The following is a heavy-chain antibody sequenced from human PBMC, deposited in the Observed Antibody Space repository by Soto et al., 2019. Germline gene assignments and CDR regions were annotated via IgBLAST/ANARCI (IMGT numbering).Heavy chain of an antibody. CDR3: ARTSYGSGSYSIDF. CDR1: EYTCGSYG. Sequence: GGPLRLSWAASEYTCGSYGRHWVRQAPGKGLEWVAVIWYDGSNKYYADSVKGRFTISRDNSKNTLYLQMNSLRAEDTAVYYCARTSYGSGSYSIDFWGQGTLVTVSS. V-gene: IGHV3-33*01. CDR2: IWYDGSNK. J-gene: IGHJ4*02. D-gene: IGHD3-10*01.